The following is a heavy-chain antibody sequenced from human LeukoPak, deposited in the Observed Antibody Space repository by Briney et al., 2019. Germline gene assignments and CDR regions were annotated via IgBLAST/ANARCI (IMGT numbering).Heavy chain of an antibody. CDR2: ITSGSTTL. D-gene: IGHD1-26*01. Sequence: GGSLRLSCTASGFSFDSYAIGWVRQAPGKGLEWISSITSGSTTLYYGDSVRGRFTVSRDNAKNSLYLQMNSLRVGDTAVYYCARDVGDGEYFFDFWGQGTLVSVSS. CDR1: GFSFDSYA. J-gene: IGHJ4*02. V-gene: IGHV3-48*04. CDR3: ARDVGDGEYFFDF.